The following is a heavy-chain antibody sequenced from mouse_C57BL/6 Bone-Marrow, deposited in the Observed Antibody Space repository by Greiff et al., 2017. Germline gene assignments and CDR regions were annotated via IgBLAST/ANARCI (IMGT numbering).Heavy chain of an antibody. CDR3: ARNGSDWYFDV. CDR2: ISSGGSYT. Sequence: EVQGVESGGDLVKPGGSLKLSCAASGFTFSSYGMSWVRQTPDKRLEWVATISSGGSYTYYPDSVKGRFTISRDNAKNTLYLQMSSLKSEDTAMYYCARNGSDWYFDVWGTGTTGTVSS. D-gene: IGHD1-1*01. J-gene: IGHJ1*03. V-gene: IGHV5-6*01. CDR1: GFTFSSYG.